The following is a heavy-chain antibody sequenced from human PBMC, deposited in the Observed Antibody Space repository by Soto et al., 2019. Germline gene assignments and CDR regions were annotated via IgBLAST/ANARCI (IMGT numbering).Heavy chain of an antibody. Sequence: QLQLQESGPGLVKPSETLSLTCAVSGGSISSSSYYWGWIRQPPGKGLEWIGSIYYSGSTYYNPSLKSRVTISVDTSKNQFSLKLTSVTAADTAVFYCARHGPPGSSAWYEEASYYYGMDVWGQGTTVTVSS. V-gene: IGHV4-39*01. CDR1: GGSISSSSYY. CDR2: IYYSGST. CDR3: ARHGPPGSSAWYEEASYYYGMDV. J-gene: IGHJ6*02. D-gene: IGHD6-19*01.